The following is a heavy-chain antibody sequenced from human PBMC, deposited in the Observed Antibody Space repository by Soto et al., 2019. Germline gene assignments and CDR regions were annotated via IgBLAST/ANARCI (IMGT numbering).Heavy chain of an antibody. CDR3: ASGLLWHYDFWSGHSLYYYYGMDV. Sequence: SVKVSCKASAGTFSSSTISWVRQAPGQGLEWMGGIIPIFGTANYAQKFQGRVTITADKSTSTAYMELSSLRSEDTAVYYWASGLLWHYDFWSGHSLYYYYGMDVWGPGTTVTVSS. J-gene: IGHJ6*02. CDR1: AGTFSSST. V-gene: IGHV1-69*06. CDR2: IIPIFGTA. D-gene: IGHD3-3*01.